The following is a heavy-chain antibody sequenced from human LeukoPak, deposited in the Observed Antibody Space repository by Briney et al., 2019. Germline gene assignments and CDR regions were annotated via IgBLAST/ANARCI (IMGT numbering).Heavy chain of an antibody. V-gene: IGHV4-61*01. CDR2: IHHSGTT. D-gene: IGHD1-26*01. CDR1: GGSVSRGSYY. CDR3: ARGRLGATY. J-gene: IGHJ4*02. Sequence: PSETLSLTCTVSGGSVSRGSYYWRWTRQPPGEGLEWIGYIHHSGTTNYSPPLKSRVTISVDMSKNQFFLNLTSVTAADTAVYYCARGRLGATYWGQGTLVTVSS.